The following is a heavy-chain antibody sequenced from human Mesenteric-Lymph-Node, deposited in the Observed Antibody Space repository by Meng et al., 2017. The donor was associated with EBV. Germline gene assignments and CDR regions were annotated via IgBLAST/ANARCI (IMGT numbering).Heavy chain of an antibody. CDR3: TRDLDIVVVPTASDFDS. CDR1: GYSVTSHG. Sequence: QMVQSGHEVKKPGASVKVYCKASGYSVTSHGISWVRQAPGQGLEWMGWISGHNGNTNYAQKFQGRVTMTTDTSTSTAYMELRSLRSDDAAVYYCTRDLDIVVVPTASDFDSWGQGTLVTVSS. CDR2: ISGHNGNT. D-gene: IGHD2-2*01. J-gene: IGHJ4*02. V-gene: IGHV1-18*01.